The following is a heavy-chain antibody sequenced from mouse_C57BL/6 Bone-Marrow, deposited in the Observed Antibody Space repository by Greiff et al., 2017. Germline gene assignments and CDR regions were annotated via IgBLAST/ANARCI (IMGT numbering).Heavy chain of an antibody. V-gene: IGHV1-81*01. CDR1: GYTFTSYG. CDR3: ARDGYYFGSLAY. J-gene: IGHJ3*01. CDR2: IYPRSGNT. D-gene: IGHD1-1*01. Sequence: VQLQQSGAELARPGASVKLSCKASGYTFTSYGISWVKQRTGQGLEWIGEIYPRSGNTYYNEKFKGKATLTADKSSSTAYKELRSLSSEDSAVYFCARDGYYFGSLAYWGQGTLVTVSA.